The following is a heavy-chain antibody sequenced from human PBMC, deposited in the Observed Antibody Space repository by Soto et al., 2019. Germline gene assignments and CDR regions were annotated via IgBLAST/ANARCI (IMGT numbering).Heavy chain of an antibody. CDR3: GRDRLGGGVLN. Sequence: QLGGPLRLSCAASGFTFSSYEMNWVRQAPGKGLEWVSYISSSGSTIYYADSVKGRFTISRDNAKNSLYLQMNSLRAEDTAVYYCGRDRLGGGVLNWGQGTLVTVSS. J-gene: IGHJ1*01. D-gene: IGHD3-16*01. CDR2: ISSSGSTI. CDR1: GFTFSSYE. V-gene: IGHV3-48*03.